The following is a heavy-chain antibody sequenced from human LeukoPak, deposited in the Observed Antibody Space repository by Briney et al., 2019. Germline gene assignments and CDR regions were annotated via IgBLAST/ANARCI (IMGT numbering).Heavy chain of an antibody. CDR1: GFTFNTYS. J-gene: IGHJ4*02. Sequence: GGSLRLSCAASGFTFNTYSLNWVRQAPGKGLEWVSYISSSGTSIYYADSVKGRFTISRDNAKNSLYLQMNSLRAEDTAVYYCARDSGSYFGFGYWGQGTLVTVSS. V-gene: IGHV3-21*05. CDR2: ISSSGTSI. D-gene: IGHD1-26*01. CDR3: ARDSGSYFGFGY.